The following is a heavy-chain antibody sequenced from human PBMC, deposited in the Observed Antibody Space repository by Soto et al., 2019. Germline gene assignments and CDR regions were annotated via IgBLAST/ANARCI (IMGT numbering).Heavy chain of an antibody. CDR1: GFTFSGSA. CDR2: IRSKANSYAT. D-gene: IGHD6-13*01. V-gene: IGHV3-73*01. J-gene: IGHJ3*02. CDR3: TSAGIAAAGTRVYYAFDI. Sequence: GGSLRLSCAASGFTFSGSAMHWVRQASGKGLEWVGRIRSKANSYATAYAASVKGRFTISRDDSKNTAYLQMNSLKTEDTAVCYCTSAGIAAAGTRVYYAFDIWGQGTMVTVSS.